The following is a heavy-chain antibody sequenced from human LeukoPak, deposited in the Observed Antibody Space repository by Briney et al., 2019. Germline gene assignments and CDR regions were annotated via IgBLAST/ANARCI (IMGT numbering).Heavy chain of an antibody. CDR1: GFTFSSYA. J-gene: IGHJ4*02. CDR3: ARAIYYGSGSYYNDIDY. CDR2: ISYDGSNK. D-gene: IGHD3-10*01. V-gene: IGHV3-30-3*01. Sequence: GRSLRLSCAASGFTFSSYAMHWVRQAPGKGLEWVAVISYDGSNKYYADSVKGRFTISRDNSKNTLYLQMNGLRAEDTAVYYCARAIYYGSGSYYNDIDYWGQGTLVTVSS.